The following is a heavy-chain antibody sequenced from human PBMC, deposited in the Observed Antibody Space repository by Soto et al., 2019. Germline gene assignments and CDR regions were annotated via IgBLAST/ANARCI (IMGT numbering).Heavy chain of an antibody. V-gene: IGHV1-3*01. CDR2: INAGNGNT. Sequence: VKVSCKASGYTFTSYAMHWVRQAPGQRLEWMGWINAGNGNTKYSQKFQGRVTITRDTSASTAYMELSSLRSEDTAVYYCARRNYDFWSGYYSYYYYGMDVWGQGTTVTVSS. CDR3: ARRNYDFWSGYYSYYYYGMDV. CDR1: GYTFTSYA. D-gene: IGHD3-3*01. J-gene: IGHJ6*02.